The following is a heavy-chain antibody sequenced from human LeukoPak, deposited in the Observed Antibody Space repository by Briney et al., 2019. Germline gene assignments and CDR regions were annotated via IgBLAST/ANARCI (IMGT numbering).Heavy chain of an antibody. CDR2: ISSSSSYL. Sequence: NPGGSLRLSCAASGFTFSYYSMNWVRQAPGKGLEWVSSISSSSSYLYYADSLKGRFTISRDNAKNSLYLQMNSLRAEDTAVYYCARGIVAARTQSWFDPWGQGTLVTVSS. J-gene: IGHJ5*02. D-gene: IGHD6-6*01. CDR1: GFTFSYYS. V-gene: IGHV3-21*01. CDR3: ARGIVAARTQSWFDP.